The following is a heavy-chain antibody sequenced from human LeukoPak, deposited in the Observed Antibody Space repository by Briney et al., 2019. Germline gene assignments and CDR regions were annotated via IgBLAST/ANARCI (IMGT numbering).Heavy chain of an antibody. CDR1: GYTFTGYY. CDR3: AREHMTRVTLDY. D-gene: IGHD4-17*01. J-gene: IGHJ4*02. Sequence: ASVKVSRKASGYTFTGYYMHWVRQAPGQGLEWMGWINPNSGGTNYAQKFQGRVTMTRDTSISTAYMELSRLRSDDTAVYYCAREHMTRVTLDYWGQGTLVTVSS. CDR2: INPNSGGT. V-gene: IGHV1-2*02.